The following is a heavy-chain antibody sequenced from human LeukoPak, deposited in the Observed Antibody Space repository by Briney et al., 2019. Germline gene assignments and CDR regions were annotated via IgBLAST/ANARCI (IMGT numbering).Heavy chain of an antibody. J-gene: IGHJ6*02. V-gene: IGHV3-30*03. CDR1: GFTFSSYG. Sequence: GGSLRLSCAASGFTFSSYGMRWVRQAPGKGLEWVAVISYDGSNKYYADSVKGRFTISRDNSKNTLYLQMNSLRAEDTAVYYCASPLWFGELSYYYYYGMDVWGQGTTVTVSS. D-gene: IGHD3-10*01. CDR2: ISYDGSNK. CDR3: ASPLWFGELSYYYYYGMDV.